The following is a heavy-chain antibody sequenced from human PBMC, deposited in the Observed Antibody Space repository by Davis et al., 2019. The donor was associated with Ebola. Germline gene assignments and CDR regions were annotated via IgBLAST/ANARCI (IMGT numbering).Heavy chain of an antibody. D-gene: IGHD1-26*01. CDR1: GFTFSSYS. V-gene: IGHV3-48*04. J-gene: IGHJ5*02. CDR2: ISSSGSTI. CDR3: ARLTGSYPGWFDP. Sequence: GESLNISCAASGFTFSSYSMNWVRQAPGKGLEWVSYISSSGSTIYYADSVKGRFTISRDNAKNSLYLQMNSLGAEDTAVYYCARLTGSYPGWFDPWGQGTLVTVSS.